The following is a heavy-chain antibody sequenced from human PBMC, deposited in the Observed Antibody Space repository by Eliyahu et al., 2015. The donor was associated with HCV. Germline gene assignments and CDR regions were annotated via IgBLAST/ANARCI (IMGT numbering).Heavy chain of an antibody. CDR1: GYKFQNNA. V-gene: IGHV1-3*01. Sequence: QVQLVQSGTEVKTPGASVNVSCQASGYKFQNNAIHWLRQAPGHRFEWLGWISPATGNERHAQTFQGRITFTRDTSATTVFLALSSLTPEDTAVYYCARGGSPLWDIWGQGTPVTVS. J-gene: IGHJ4*02. CDR2: ISPATGNE. CDR3: ARGGSPLWDI. D-gene: IGHD1-26*01.